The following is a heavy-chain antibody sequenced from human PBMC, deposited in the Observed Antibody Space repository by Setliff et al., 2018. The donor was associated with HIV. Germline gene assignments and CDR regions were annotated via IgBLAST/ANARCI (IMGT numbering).Heavy chain of an antibody. Sequence: ASVKVSCKASGYIFSDYYIHWVRQTPGQGLEWMGRINPNSGGTDYAQKFQGRVTMTRDTSIRTVYMELSSLRSDDTALYYCATDREKCEGYYKYYYMDVWGKGTKVTVSS. J-gene: IGHJ6*03. CDR1: GYIFSDYY. V-gene: IGHV1-2*06. CDR2: INPNSGGT. CDR3: ATDREKCEGYYKYYYMDV.